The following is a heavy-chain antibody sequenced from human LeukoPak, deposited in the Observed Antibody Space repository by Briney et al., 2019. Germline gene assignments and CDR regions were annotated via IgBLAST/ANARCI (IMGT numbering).Heavy chain of an antibody. CDR3: ARTTVTSGPYWYFDL. J-gene: IGHJ2*01. CDR1: GFTFSNYD. V-gene: IGHV3-13*01. Sequence: PGGSLRLSCAASGFTFSNYDMHWVRQATGKGLEWVSAIGTAGDTYYPGSVKGRFTISRENAKNSLYLQMNSLRAGDTAVYYCARTTVTSGPYWYFDLWGRGTLVTVSS. CDR2: IGTAGDT. D-gene: IGHD4-17*01.